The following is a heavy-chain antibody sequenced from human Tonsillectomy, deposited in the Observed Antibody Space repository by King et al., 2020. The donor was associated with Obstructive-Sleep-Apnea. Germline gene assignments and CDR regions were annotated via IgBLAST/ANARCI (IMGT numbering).Heavy chain of an antibody. Sequence: VQLVESGGGLVQPGGSLRLSCAASGFIFSSFWMHWVRQAPGKGLVWVSRINSDESTTSYADSVKGRFTISRDNAKNTLYLQMNSLRAEDTAVYYCARDYPAGYYYDRSGYYSLWDQGTLVTVSS. CDR3: ARDYPAGYYYDRSGYYSL. CDR1: GFIFSSFW. D-gene: IGHD3-22*01. CDR2: INSDESTT. V-gene: IGHV3-74*01. J-gene: IGHJ4*02.